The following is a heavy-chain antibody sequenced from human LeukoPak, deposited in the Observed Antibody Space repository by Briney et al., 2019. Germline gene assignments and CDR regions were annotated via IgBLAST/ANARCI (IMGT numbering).Heavy chain of an antibody. D-gene: IGHD2-2*01. Sequence: SETLSLTCAVSGGSISSYYWSWIRQPPGKGLEWIGYIYYSGSTNYNPSLKSRVTISLDTPRNQFSPKLSSVTAADTAVYYCARDCSSASCYDYWGQGTLVTVSS. J-gene: IGHJ4*02. V-gene: IGHV4-59*01. CDR2: IYYSGST. CDR3: ARDCSSASCYDY. CDR1: GGSISSYY.